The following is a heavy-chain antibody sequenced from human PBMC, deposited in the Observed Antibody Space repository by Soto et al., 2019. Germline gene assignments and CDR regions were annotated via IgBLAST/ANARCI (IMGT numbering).Heavy chain of an antibody. Sequence: QVQLQQWGAGLLKPSETLSLTCAVYGGSFSGYYWSWIRQPPGKGLEWIGEINHSGSTNYNPSLKSRVTISVDTSKNQFSLKLSSVTAADTAVYYCARTLGELSRDAFDIWGQGTMVTVSS. CDR1: GGSFSGYY. J-gene: IGHJ3*02. D-gene: IGHD3-16*02. CDR3: ARTLGELSRDAFDI. CDR2: INHSGST. V-gene: IGHV4-34*01.